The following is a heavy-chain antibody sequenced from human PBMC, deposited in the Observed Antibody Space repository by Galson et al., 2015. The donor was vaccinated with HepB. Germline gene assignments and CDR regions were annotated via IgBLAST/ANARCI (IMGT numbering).Heavy chain of an antibody. Sequence: SLRLSCAASGFTFSSYSMSWVRQAPGKGLEWVSYISSSSSTIYYADSVKGRFTISRDNAKNSLYLQMNSLRAEDTAVYYCARDVTRVPMDVWGKGTTVTVSS. CDR2: ISSSSSTI. J-gene: IGHJ6*04. CDR1: GFTFSSYS. D-gene: IGHD2-2*01. V-gene: IGHV3-48*01. CDR3: ARDVTRVPMDV.